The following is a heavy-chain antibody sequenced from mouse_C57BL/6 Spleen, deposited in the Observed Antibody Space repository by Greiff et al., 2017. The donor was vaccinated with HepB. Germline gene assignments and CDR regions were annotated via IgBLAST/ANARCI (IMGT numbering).Heavy chain of an antibody. CDR3: ARGAGHGTLYYFDY. CDR1: GYTFTSYW. V-gene: IGHV1-52*01. Sequence: QVQLQQPGAELVRPGSSVKLSCKASGYTFTSYWMHWVKQRPIQGLEWIGNIDPSHSETHYNQKFKDKATLTVDKSSSTAYMQLSSLTSEDSAVYYCARGAGHGTLYYFDYWGQGTTLTVSS. CDR2: IDPSHSET. D-gene: IGHD1-1*01. J-gene: IGHJ2*01.